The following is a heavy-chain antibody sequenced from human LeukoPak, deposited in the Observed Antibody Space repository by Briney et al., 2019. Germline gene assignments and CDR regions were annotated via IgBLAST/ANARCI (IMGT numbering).Heavy chain of an antibody. J-gene: IGHJ4*02. Sequence: SVKVSCKASGGTFSTSAFSWVRQAPGQGLEWMGGIIPFFATANYAQKFQGRVSITTDASTSTAYMEVSSLRSEDAAVYYCARAHSSGWYFFDYWGQGTLVTVSS. CDR3: ARAHSSGWYFFDY. D-gene: IGHD6-19*01. V-gene: IGHV1-69*05. CDR1: GGTFSTSA. CDR2: IIPFFATA.